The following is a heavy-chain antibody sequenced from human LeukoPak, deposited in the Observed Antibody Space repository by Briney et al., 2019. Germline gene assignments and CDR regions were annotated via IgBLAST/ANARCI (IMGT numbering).Heavy chain of an antibody. CDR2: INHSGST. CDR1: GGSFSGYY. Sequence: SGTLSLTCAVYGGSFSGYYGSWIRQPPGRGLDWIGEINHSGSTYYNPSLKSRVTISVDTSKNQFSLKLSSVTAADTAVYYCAREGNGLGAFDIWGQGTMVTVSS. J-gene: IGHJ3*02. D-gene: IGHD4-23*01. V-gene: IGHV4-34*01. CDR3: AREGNGLGAFDI.